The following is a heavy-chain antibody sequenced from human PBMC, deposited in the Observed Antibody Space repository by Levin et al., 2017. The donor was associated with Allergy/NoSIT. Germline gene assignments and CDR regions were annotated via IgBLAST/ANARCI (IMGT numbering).Heavy chain of an antibody. CDR1: GFTFSSYA. V-gene: IGHV3-23*01. Sequence: LAGGSLRLSCAASGFTFSSYAMSWVRQAPGKGLEWVSAISGSGTSTYYADSVKGRFTISRDNSKNTLYLQMNSLRAEDTAVYYCAKAPTRGPQNYFDYWGQGTLVTVSS. CDR3: AKAPTRGPQNYFDY. J-gene: IGHJ4*02. D-gene: IGHD5-12*01. CDR2: ISGSGTST.